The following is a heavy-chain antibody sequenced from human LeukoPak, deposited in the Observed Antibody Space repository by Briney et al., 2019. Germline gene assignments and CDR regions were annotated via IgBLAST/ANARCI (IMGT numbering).Heavy chain of an antibody. CDR3: ARDPGVRWLVGFDY. J-gene: IGHJ4*02. Sequence: GGSLRLSCAASGFTFSTYGMHWVRQAPGKGLEWVADIWYDGSNKYYEDSVKGRSTISRDNSKNTLYLQMNSLRAEDTAVYYCARDPGVRWLVGFDYWGQGTLVTVSS. V-gene: IGHV3-33*01. D-gene: IGHD6-19*01. CDR1: GFTFSTYG. CDR2: IWYDGSNK.